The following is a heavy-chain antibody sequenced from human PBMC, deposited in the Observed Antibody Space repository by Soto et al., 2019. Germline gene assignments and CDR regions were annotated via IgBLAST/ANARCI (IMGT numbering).Heavy chain of an antibody. CDR3: ARDLGVFFGVVIAHTKNWFDP. CDR2: ISAYNGNT. CDR1: GYTFTSYG. Sequence: ASVKVSCKASGYTFTSYGISWVRQAPGQGLEWMGWISAYNGNTNYAQKLQGRVTMTTDTSTSTAYMELRSLRSDDTAVYYCARDLGVFFGVVIAHTKNWFDPWGQGTLVTVSS. D-gene: IGHD3-3*01. V-gene: IGHV1-18*01. J-gene: IGHJ5*02.